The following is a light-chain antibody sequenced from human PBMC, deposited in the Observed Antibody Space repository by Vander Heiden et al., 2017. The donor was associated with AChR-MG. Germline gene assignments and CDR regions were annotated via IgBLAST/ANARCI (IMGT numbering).Light chain of an antibody. CDR3: QTWGTGIRV. J-gene: IGLJ3*02. Sequence: QLVLTQSPSASASLGASVKVTCTLSSGHRTSAIAWHQQQPEKGPRYLMKVNSDGSHSKGDGIPDRFSGSGSGTERYLTISSLQSEDEADYYCQTWGTGIRVFGGGTKLTVL. CDR1: SGHRTSA. V-gene: IGLV4-69*01. CDR2: VNSDGSH.